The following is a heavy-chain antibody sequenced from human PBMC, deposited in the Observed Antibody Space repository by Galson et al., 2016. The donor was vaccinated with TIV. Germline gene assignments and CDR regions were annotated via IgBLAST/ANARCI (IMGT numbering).Heavy chain of an antibody. CDR1: GVMFSSHA. CDR3: ASPGFHASGTYFMDYFDS. D-gene: IGHD3-10*01. Sequence: SVKVSCKASGVMFSSHAIGWVRQAPGQGLEWVGGVIPMFGTTKYAQKFQGRVTITADQSTTTAYMELSSLRSEDTGVYYGASPGFHASGTYFMDYFDSWDQGTLVTVSS. CDR2: VIPMFGTT. J-gene: IGHJ4*02. V-gene: IGHV1-69*13.